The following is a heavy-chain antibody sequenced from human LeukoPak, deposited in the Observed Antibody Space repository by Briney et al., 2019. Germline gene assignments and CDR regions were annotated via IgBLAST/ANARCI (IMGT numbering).Heavy chain of an antibody. Sequence: GGSLRLSCAASGFTFSSYPMSCVREAPGKGLEWVSAIRGSGGSTCYADSVKGRFTISRDNSKNALYLQMNSLRAEDTAVYYWAKVYPYQLVWGDFDYWGQGTLVTVSS. D-gene: IGHD2-2*01. CDR3: AKVYPYQLVWGDFDY. V-gene: IGHV3-23*01. CDR2: IRGSGGST. J-gene: IGHJ4*02. CDR1: GFTFSSYP.